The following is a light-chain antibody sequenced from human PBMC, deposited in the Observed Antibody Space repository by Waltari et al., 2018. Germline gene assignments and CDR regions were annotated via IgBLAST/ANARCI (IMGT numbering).Light chain of an antibody. CDR2: WAS. Sequence: DIVMTQSPDSLAVSLGERATINCKSSQSVLYSSSNKNYLTWYQQKQGQPPKLLIYWASTRESGVPDRFSGSGSGTDFTLTISSLQAEDVAVYYCHQYYSSPPTFGQGTRLEIK. CDR1: QSVLYSSSNKNY. J-gene: IGKJ2*01. V-gene: IGKV4-1*01. CDR3: HQYYSSPPT.